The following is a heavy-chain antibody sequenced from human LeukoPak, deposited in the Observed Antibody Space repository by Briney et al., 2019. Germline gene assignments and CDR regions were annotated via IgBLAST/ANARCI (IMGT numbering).Heavy chain of an antibody. V-gene: IGHV3-15*01. Sequence: GGSLRLSCAASGFTFRNAWMSWVRQAPGKGLEWVGRIKSKTDGGTTDYAAPVKGRFTISRDDSKNTLYLQMNSLKTEDTAVYYCTTDQYYGSELVSMDVWGQGTTVTVSS. CDR2: IKSKTDGGTT. D-gene: IGHD3-10*01. CDR1: GFTFRNAW. CDR3: TTDQYYGSELVSMDV. J-gene: IGHJ6*02.